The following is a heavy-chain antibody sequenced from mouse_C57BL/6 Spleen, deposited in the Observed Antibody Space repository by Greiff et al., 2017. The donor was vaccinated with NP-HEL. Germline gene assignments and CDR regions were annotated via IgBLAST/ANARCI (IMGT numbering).Heavy chain of an antibody. CDR2: ISSGGDYI. Sequence: EVQGVESGEGLVKPGGSLKLSCAASGFTFSSYAMSWVRQTPEKRLEWVAYISSGGDYIYYADTVKGRFTISRDNARNTLYLQMSSLKSEDTAMYYCTREWSLTGTSAMDYWGQGTSVTVSS. CDR3: TREWSLTGTSAMDY. CDR1: GFTFSSYA. D-gene: IGHD4-1*01. V-gene: IGHV5-9-1*02. J-gene: IGHJ4*01.